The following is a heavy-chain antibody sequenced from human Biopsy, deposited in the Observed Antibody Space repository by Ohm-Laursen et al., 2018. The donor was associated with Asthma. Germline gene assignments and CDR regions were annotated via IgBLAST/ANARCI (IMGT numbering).Heavy chain of an antibody. CDR3: ARHWDWGSFFDY. Sequence: SDTLSLTCSVSGYSISNGGYYWTWVRQRPGKGLEWIGNIYHRGNTKYNPSLKSRVTISVDTSKNHFSLKLSSVTAADTAVYYCARHWDWGSFFDYWGQGTPVTVSS. CDR2: IYHRGNT. V-gene: IGHV4-39*01. J-gene: IGHJ4*02. D-gene: IGHD7-27*01. CDR1: GYSISNGGYY.